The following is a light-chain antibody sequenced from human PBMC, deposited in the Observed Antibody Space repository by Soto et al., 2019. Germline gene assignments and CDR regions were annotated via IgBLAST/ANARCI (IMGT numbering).Light chain of an antibody. V-gene: IGKV3-11*01. J-gene: IGKJ1*01. Sequence: IVCTQSPPNLSLSPGERATLSCRAGRSVTIFLAWYQQKPGQAPRLLIYDASNRATGIPARFSGSGSGTDFTLTISCLEPEDFAVYYCQQRSNGLWTFGQGTKVDIK. CDR3: QQRSNGLWT. CDR2: DAS. CDR1: RSVTIF.